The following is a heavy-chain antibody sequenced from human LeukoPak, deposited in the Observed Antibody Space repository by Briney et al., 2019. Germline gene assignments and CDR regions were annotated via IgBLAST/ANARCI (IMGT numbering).Heavy chain of an antibody. V-gene: IGHV3-21*01. CDR2: ISSSSSYI. D-gene: IGHD5-18*01. CDR3: ARARGYSYGSYYYYGMDV. J-gene: IGHJ6*02. Sequence: PGGSLRLSCAASGFTFSTYSMNWVRQAPGKGLEWVSQISSSSSYIYYADSVKGRFTISRDNAKNSLYLQMNSLRAEDTAVYYCARARGYSYGSYYYYGMDVWGQGTTVTVSS. CDR1: GFTFSTYS.